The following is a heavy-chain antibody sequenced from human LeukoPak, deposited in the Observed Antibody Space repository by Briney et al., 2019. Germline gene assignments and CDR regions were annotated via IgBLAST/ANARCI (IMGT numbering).Heavy chain of an antibody. CDR2: INAGNGNT. V-gene: IGHV1-3*01. D-gene: IGHD3-9*01. J-gene: IGHJ4*02. CDR3: ARDLSPLRYFDWLLSGALGY. CDR1: GYTFTSYA. Sequence: GGSLRLSCAASGYTFTSYAMHWVRQAPGQRLEWMGWINAGNGNTKYSQKFQGRVTITRDTSASTAYMELSSLRSEDTAVYYCARDLSPLRYFDWLLSGALGYWGQGTLVTVSS.